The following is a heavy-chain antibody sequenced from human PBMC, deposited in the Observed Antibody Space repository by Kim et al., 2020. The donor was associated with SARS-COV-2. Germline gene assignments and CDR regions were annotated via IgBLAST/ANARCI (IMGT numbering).Heavy chain of an antibody. Sequence: GGSLRLSCAASGFTFSSYAMSWVRQAPGKGLEWVSAISGSGGSTYYADSVKGRFTISRDNSKNTLYLQMNSLRAEDTAVYYCAKDLLVASYNNLRGVYYYYGMDVWGQGTTVTVSS. V-gene: IGHV3-23*01. CDR2: ISGSGGST. D-gene: IGHD4-4*01. J-gene: IGHJ6*02. CDR1: GFTFSSYA. CDR3: AKDLLVASYNNLRGVYYYYGMDV.